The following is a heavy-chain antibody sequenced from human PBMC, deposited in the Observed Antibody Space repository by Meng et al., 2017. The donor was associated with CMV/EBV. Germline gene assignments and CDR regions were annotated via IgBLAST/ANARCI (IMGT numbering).Heavy chain of an antibody. CDR2: FDPEDGET. CDR3: ATATGYYYGMDV. CDR1: GYTLTELS. V-gene: IGHV1-24*01. Sequence: ASVKVSCKVSGYTLTELSMHWVRQAPGKGLEWMGGFDPEDGETIYAQKFQGRVTMTEDTSTGTAYMELSSLRSEDTAVYYCATATGYYYGMDVWGQGTTVTVSS. J-gene: IGHJ6*02.